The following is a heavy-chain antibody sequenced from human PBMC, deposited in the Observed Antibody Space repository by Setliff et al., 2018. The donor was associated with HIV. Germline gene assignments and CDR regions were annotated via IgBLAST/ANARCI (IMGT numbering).Heavy chain of an antibody. D-gene: IGHD3-10*01. Sequence: SETLSLTCAVYGGSFNDYYWTWIRQPPGKGLEWIGEIDHSGDIKYHASLKSRVTISKDTSKNQISLKLRSVTAAGTAVYYCARGLNYYGSGSYLPLGCWGQGTLVTVSS. J-gene: IGHJ4*02. CDR1: GGSFNDYY. CDR2: IDHSGDI. V-gene: IGHV4-34*01. CDR3: ARGLNYYGSGSYLPLGC.